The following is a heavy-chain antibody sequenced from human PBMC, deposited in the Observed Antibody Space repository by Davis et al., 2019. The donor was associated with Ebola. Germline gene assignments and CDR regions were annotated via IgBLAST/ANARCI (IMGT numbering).Heavy chain of an antibody. Sequence: GGSLRLSCAASGFTVSSNYMSWVRQAPGKGLEWVSVIYSGGSTYYADFVKGRFTISRDNSKNTLYLQMNSLRAEDTAVYYCARLLGGNWFDPWGQGTLVTVSS. D-gene: IGHD3-16*01. CDR3: ARLLGGNWFDP. CDR1: GFTVSSNY. V-gene: IGHV3-66*01. CDR2: IYSGGST. J-gene: IGHJ5*02.